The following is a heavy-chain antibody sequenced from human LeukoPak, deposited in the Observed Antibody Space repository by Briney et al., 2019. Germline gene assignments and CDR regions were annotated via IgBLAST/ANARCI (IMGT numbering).Heavy chain of an antibody. CDR2: MYYSGST. CDR1: GGSISSSSYY. D-gene: IGHD5-12*01. V-gene: IGHV4-61*05. CDR3: ARDLVGDSGYGDFDY. J-gene: IGHJ4*02. Sequence: SETLSLTCTVSGGSISSSSYYWGWIRQPPGKGLEWIGYMYYSGSTNYNPSLKSRVTISVDTSKNQFSLKLSSVTAADTAVYYCARDLVGDSGYGDFDYWGQGTLVTVSS.